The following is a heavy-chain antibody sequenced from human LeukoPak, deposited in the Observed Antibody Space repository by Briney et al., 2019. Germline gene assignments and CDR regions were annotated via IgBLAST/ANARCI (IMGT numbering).Heavy chain of an antibody. CDR3: VRSAFHAGSGNYYDY. J-gene: IGHJ4*02. Sequence: PGGSLRLSCAASEFTFSSYSMNWVRQAPGKGLEWVAVISYDGSNKYYADSVKGRFTISRDNSKNTLYLQMNSLRAEDAAVYYCVRSAFHAGSGNYYDYWGQGTLVTVSS. V-gene: IGHV3-30*03. CDR1: EFTFSSYS. CDR2: ISYDGSNK. D-gene: IGHD3-22*01.